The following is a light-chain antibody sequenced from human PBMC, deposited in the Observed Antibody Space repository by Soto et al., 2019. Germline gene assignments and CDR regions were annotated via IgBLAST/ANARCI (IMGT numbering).Light chain of an antibody. CDR3: SSYTSSSTLMV. CDR2: DVS. CDR1: SSDVGGYNY. V-gene: IGLV2-14*01. J-gene: IGLJ2*01. Sequence: QSALTQPASVSGSPGQSITISCTGTSSDVGGYNYVSSYQQHPGKAPKLMIYDVSYRPSGVSNRFSASKSGNTASLTISGLQAEDEADYYCSSYTSSSTLMVFGGGTKLTVL.